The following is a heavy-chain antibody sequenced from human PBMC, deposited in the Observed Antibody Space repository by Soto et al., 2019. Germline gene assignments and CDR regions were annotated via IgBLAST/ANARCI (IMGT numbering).Heavy chain of an antibody. Sequence: QVQLVQSGAEVKKPGASVKISCKTSGYTFAMHYINWVRQVPGQGLEWMGMINPSDGSTSYVQKFQGRVTMTRDTSATTVFLNMSRLTSHYTAVFYCAREDGGGGRRHDFWGQGTLVTVSS. CDR2: INPSDGST. D-gene: IGHD2-15*01. J-gene: IGHJ4*02. CDR1: GYTFAMHY. CDR3: AREDGGGGRRHDF. V-gene: IGHV1-46*01.